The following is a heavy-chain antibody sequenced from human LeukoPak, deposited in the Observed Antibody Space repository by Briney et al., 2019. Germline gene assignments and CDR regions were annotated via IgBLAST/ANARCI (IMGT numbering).Heavy chain of an antibody. CDR2: IYSGGST. D-gene: IGHD5-18*01. J-gene: IGHJ5*02. V-gene: IGHV3-53*01. Sequence: GGSLRLSCAASGFTVSSNYMSWVRQAPGKGLEWVSVIYSGGSTYYADSVKGRFTISRHNSKNTLYLQMNSLRAEDTAVYYCARDKESYGFRGNWFDPWGQGTLVTVSS. CDR1: GFTVSSNY. CDR3: ARDKESYGFRGNWFDP.